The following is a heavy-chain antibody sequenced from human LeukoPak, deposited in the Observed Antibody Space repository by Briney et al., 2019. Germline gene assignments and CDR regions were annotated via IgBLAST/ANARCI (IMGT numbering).Heavy chain of an antibody. D-gene: IGHD4-17*01. Sequence: GGSLRLSCAASGFTFSSYGMHWVRQAPGKGLEWVAFIRYDGSNKYYADSVKGRFTISRDNSKNTLYLQMNSLRAEDTAVYYCASLYGDYVDAFDIWGQGTMVTVSS. CDR3: ASLYGDYVDAFDI. CDR2: IRYDGSNK. J-gene: IGHJ3*02. CDR1: GFTFSSYG. V-gene: IGHV3-30*02.